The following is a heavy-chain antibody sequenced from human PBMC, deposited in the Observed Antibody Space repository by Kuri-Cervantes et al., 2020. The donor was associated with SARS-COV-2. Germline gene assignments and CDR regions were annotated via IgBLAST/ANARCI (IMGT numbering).Heavy chain of an antibody. D-gene: IGHD3-3*01. CDR1: GGSISSYY. J-gene: IGHJ6*02. V-gene: IGHV4-59*06. CDR3: ARVPFWSGYYKDYYYYGMDV. Sequence: SETLSLTCTVSGGSISSYYWSWIRQHPGKGLEWIGYIYYSGSTYYNPSLKSRVTISVDTSKNQFSLKLSSVTAADTAVYYCARVPFWSGYYKDYYYYGMDVWGQGTTVTVSS. CDR2: IYYSGST.